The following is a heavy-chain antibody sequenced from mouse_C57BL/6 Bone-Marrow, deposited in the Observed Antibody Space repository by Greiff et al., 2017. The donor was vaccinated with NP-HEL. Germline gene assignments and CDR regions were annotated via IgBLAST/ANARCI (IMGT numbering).Heavy chain of an antibody. CDR3: ARDVYDYGGDWYFDV. J-gene: IGHJ1*03. CDR1: GFTFSDFY. Sequence: EVKLVESGGGLVQSGRSLRLSCATSGFTFSDFYMEWVRQAPGKGLEWIAASRNKANDYTTEYSASVKGRFIVSRDTSQSSLYLQMNALRAEDTAIYYCARDVYDYGGDWYFDVWGTGTTVTVSS. CDR2: SRNKANDYTT. V-gene: IGHV7-1*01. D-gene: IGHD2-4*01.